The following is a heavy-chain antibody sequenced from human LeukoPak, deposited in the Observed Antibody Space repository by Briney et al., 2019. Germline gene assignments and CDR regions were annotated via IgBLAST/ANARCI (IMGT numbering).Heavy chain of an antibody. D-gene: IGHD2-15*01. CDR2: IYPGDSDT. V-gene: IGHV5-51*01. CDR1: GYTFTNYY. Sequence: WPSLNISCNGSGYTFTNYYIAWVRQLPGKGLDWIGIIYPGDSDTRYSPSFQVQVTISADKSISTAYLQWSSLRASDTAMYYCARVVAVNWFDPWGQGTLVTVSS. J-gene: IGHJ5*02. CDR3: ARVVAVNWFDP.